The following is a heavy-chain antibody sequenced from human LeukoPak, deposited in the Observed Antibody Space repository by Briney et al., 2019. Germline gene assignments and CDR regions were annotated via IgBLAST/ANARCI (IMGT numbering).Heavy chain of an antibody. CDR1: RGTFSSFA. J-gene: IGHJ6*03. Sequence: SVKVSCKASRGTFSSFALSWVRQAPGQGLEWMGGIIPIFGTANYAQKFQGRVTIYSDASTSTDYMELSSLRSEDTAVYYCARDVRVKQQLTIRGSDYFYYMDVWGNGTTVIVSS. V-gene: IGHV1-69*13. CDR3: ARDVRVKQQLTIRGSDYFYYMDV. CDR2: IIPIFGTA. D-gene: IGHD6-13*01.